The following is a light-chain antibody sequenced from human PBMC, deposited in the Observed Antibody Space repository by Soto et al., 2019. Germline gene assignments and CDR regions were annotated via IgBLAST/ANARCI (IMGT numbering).Light chain of an antibody. Sequence: DIAMTQSPDSLAVSLGERATINCKSSQSVLYSSNNKNYLAWYQQKPGQPPKLLIYWASTRESGVPDRFSGSGSGTDFTLTISSLQAEDVAVYYCQQYSSTPPTFGQGTKLEIK. CDR1: QSVLYSSNNKNY. CDR3: QQYSSTPPT. V-gene: IGKV4-1*01. CDR2: WAS. J-gene: IGKJ2*01.